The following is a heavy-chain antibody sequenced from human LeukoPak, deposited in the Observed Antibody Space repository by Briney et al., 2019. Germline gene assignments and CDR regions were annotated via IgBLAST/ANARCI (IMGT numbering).Heavy chain of an antibody. Sequence: ASVKVSCKASGYTFTSYAMNWVRQAPGQGLEWMGWINTNTGNPTYAQGFTGRFVLSLDTSVSTAYLQISSLKAEDTAVYYCARAPPYDYVWGSYRPLDYWGQGTLVTVSS. D-gene: IGHD3-16*02. CDR3: ARAPPYDYVWGSYRPLDY. V-gene: IGHV7-4-1*02. CDR1: GYTFTSYA. J-gene: IGHJ4*02. CDR2: INTNTGNP.